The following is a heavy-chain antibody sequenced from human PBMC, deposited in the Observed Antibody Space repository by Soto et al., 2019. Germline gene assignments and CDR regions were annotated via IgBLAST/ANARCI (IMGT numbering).Heavy chain of an antibody. CDR3: ARGGFCGRDCVNWFDP. D-gene: IGHD2-21*02. V-gene: IGHV1-69*06. J-gene: IGHJ5*02. Sequence: QGELVQSEAEVKRPGSSVKVSCKSSGNTFSTHSISWIRQAPGQGLEWMGGIIPILGTTTYSQKFQGRLTITADRSTTTVFMYLGGLTSDDTAVYYCARGGFCGRDCVNWFDPWGQGTLVTVSS. CDR2: IIPILGTT. CDR1: GNTFSTHS.